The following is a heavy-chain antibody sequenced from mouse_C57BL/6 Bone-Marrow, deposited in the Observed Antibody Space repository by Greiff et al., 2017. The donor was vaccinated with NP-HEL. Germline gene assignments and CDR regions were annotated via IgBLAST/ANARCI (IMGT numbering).Heavy chain of an antibody. D-gene: IGHD2-3*01. V-gene: IGHV1-55*01. Sequence: QVQLQQPGAELVKPGAPVKMSCKASGYTFTSYWITWVKQRPGQGLEWIGDIYPGSGSTNYNEKFKSKATLTVDTSSSTAYMQLSSLTSEDSAVYYCARSDGRRGYAMDYWGQGTSVTVSS. J-gene: IGHJ4*01. CDR1: GYTFTSYW. CDR3: ARSDGRRGYAMDY. CDR2: IYPGSGST.